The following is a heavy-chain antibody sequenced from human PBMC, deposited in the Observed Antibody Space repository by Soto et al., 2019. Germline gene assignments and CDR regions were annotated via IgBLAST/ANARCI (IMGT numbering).Heavy chain of an antibody. D-gene: IGHD3-3*01. CDR1: GGTFSSYA. Sequence: SVKVSCKASGGTFSSYAISWVRQAPGQGLEWMGGIIPIFGTANYAQKFQGRVTITADESTSTAYMELSSLRSEDTAVYYCARSLEYYDFWPALYFYYYGMDVWGQRTSVTVSS. J-gene: IGHJ6*02. CDR3: ARSLEYYDFWPALYFYYYGMDV. V-gene: IGHV1-69*13. CDR2: IIPIFGTA.